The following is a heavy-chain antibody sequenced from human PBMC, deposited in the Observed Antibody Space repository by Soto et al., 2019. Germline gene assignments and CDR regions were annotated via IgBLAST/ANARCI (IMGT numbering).Heavy chain of an antibody. CDR3: ARPWGQLSTYYYGMDT. D-gene: IGHD3-16*01. Sequence: GGSLRLSCAASGFTFRNYAMHWVRQAPGKGLEWVATISYDGDNKNYTDSVKGPFTISRDNSKNTLYLQMNSLRPEDTAVYYCARPWGQLSTYYYGMDTWGQGTTVTVSS. V-gene: IGHV3-30-3*01. CDR2: ISYDGDNK. J-gene: IGHJ6*02. CDR1: GFTFRNYA.